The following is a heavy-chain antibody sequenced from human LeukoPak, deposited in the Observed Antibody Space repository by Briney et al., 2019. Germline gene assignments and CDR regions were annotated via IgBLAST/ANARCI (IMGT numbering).Heavy chain of an antibody. CDR3: ARTIVVVTAIPGGYFDY. CDR1: GASISTYY. J-gene: IGHJ4*02. V-gene: IGHV4-59*06. CDR2: IYYGGST. D-gene: IGHD2-21*02. Sequence: SETLSLTCSVSGASISTYYWSWIRQHPGKGLEWIGYIYYGGSTYYNPSLKSRVTISVDTSKNQFSLKLSSVTAADTAVYYCARTIVVVTAIPGGYFDYWGQGTLVTVSS.